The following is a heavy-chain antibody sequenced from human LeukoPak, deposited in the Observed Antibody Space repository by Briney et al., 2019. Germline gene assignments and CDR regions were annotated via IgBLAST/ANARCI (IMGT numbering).Heavy chain of an antibody. Sequence: TSQTLSLTCAISGDSVSSNSAAWNWIRQSPSRGLEWLGRTYYRSKWYNDYAVSVKSRITINPDTSKNQFSLQLNSVTPEDTAVYYCAKSSSSFGYYYYYMDVWGKGTTVTVSS. CDR3: AKSSSSFGYYYYYMDV. CDR2: TYYRSKWYN. CDR1: GDSVSSNSAA. V-gene: IGHV6-1*01. J-gene: IGHJ6*03. D-gene: IGHD6-6*01.